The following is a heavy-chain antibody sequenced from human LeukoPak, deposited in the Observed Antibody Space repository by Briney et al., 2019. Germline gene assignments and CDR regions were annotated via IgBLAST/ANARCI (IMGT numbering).Heavy chain of an antibody. CDR2: IYYSGST. D-gene: IGHD3-10*01. Sequence: SETLSLTCTVSGGSISSYYWSWIRQPPGKGLEWIGYIYYSGSTNYNPSLKSRVTISVDTSKNQLSLKLSSVTAADTAVYYCARDGRRGPQDYFDYWGQGTLVTVSS. J-gene: IGHJ4*02. CDR3: ARDGRRGPQDYFDY. V-gene: IGHV4-59*01. CDR1: GGSISSYY.